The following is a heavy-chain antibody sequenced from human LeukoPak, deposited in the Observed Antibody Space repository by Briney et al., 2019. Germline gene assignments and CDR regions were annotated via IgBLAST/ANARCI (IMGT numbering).Heavy chain of an antibody. D-gene: IGHD5-24*01. CDR2: ISGKTGTT. CDR3: AKINSRDGYDYDSFDY. V-gene: IGHV3-23*01. J-gene: IGHJ4*02. CDR1: GFTFNTYA. Sequence: GGSLRLSCAASGFTFNTYAMTWVRQAPGKGLEWVSCISGKTGTTYYADPVKGRFIISRDSSKTTLYLQMNSLRAEDTAVYYCAKINSRDGYDYDSFDYWGQGTLVTVSS.